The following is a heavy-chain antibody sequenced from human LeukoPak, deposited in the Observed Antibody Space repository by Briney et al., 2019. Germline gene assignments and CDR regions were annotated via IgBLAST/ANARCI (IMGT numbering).Heavy chain of an antibody. CDR2: ISPDGRST. V-gene: IGHV3-74*01. J-gene: IGHJ4*02. Sequence: PGGSLRLSCAASGFTFRSYWMHWARQVPGKGLVWVSRISPDGRSTNYADSVKGRFTISRDNAKNTLYLQMNSLTGEDTALYYCARGASSGYRIDYWGQGTLVTVSS. D-gene: IGHD3-10*01. CDR3: ARGASSGYRIDY. CDR1: GFTFRSYW.